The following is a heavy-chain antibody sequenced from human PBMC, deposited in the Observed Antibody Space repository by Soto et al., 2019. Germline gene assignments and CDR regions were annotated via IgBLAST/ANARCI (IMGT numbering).Heavy chain of an antibody. J-gene: IGHJ4*02. V-gene: IGHV1-69*02. CDR3: ASRSGSSSSYFDY. D-gene: IGHD6-6*01. CDR1: GGTLSSYT. CDR2: IIPILGIA. Sequence: QVQLVQSGAEVKKPGSSVKVSCKASGGTLSSYTISWVRQAPGQGLEWMGRIIPILGIANYAQKFQGRVTITADKSTSTAYMELSSLRSDDTAVYNCASRSGSSSSYFDYWGQGTLVTVSS.